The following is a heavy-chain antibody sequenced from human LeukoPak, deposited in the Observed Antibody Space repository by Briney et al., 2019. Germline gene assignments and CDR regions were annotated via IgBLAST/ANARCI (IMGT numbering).Heavy chain of an antibody. CDR2: INHSGST. D-gene: IGHD4-17*01. J-gene: IGHJ4*02. CDR3: ARLGNTVTTGLDY. CDR1: GGPFSGYY. V-gene: IGHV4-34*01. Sequence: SETLSLTCAVYGGPFSGYYWSWIRQPPGKGLEWIGEINHSGSTNYNPSLKSRVTISVDTSKNQFSLKLSSVTAADTAVYYCARLGNTVTTGLDYWGQGTLVTVSS.